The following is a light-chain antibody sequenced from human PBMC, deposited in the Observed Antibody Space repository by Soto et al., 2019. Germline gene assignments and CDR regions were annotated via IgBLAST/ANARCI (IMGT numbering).Light chain of an antibody. CDR2: EVS. CDR1: TSDVGSYNL. CDR3: CSYATPRQ. Sequence: QSALTQPASVSGSPGQSITISCTGTTSDVGSYNLVSWYQQHPGKAPKLIIYEVSERPSGVSTRFSGSKSGNMASLTISGLQAEDEAEYYCCSYATPRQFGGGTSSPS. V-gene: IGLV2-23*02. J-gene: IGLJ2*01.